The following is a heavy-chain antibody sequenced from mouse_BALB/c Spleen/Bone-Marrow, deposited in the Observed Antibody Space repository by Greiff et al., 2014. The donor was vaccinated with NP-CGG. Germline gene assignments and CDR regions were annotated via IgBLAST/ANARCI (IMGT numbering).Heavy chain of an antibody. CDR3: ARITTATGAMDY. Sequence: ESGPGLVAPSQSLSITCTASGFSLTNYGVHWVRQPPGKGLEWLGVIWADGSTNYNSALMSRLSISKDNSKSQVFFRMNSLQTDDTAMYYCARITTATGAMDYWGQGTSVTVSS. CDR2: IWADGST. V-gene: IGHV2-9*02. D-gene: IGHD1-2*01. J-gene: IGHJ4*01. CDR1: GFSLTNYG.